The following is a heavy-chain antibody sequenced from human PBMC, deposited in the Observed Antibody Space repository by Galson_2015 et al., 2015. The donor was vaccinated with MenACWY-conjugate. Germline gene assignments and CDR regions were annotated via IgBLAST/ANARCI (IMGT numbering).Heavy chain of an antibody. CDR1: GYTFTTHW. Sequence: QSGAEVKKPGESLTISCKGSGYTFTTHWLGWVRQMPGKGLEWMGFISPGDSYTRYNPAFQGQVTISADKSISTAYLQWNSLQASDTAMYYCTRHPPGGRGMDVWGQGTTVTVSS. D-gene: IGHD1-26*01. J-gene: IGHJ6*02. CDR3: TRHPPGGRGMDV. CDR2: ISPGDSYT. V-gene: IGHV5-51*01.